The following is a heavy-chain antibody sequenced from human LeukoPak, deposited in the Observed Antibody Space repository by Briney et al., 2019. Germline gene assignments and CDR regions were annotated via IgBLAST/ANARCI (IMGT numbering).Heavy chain of an antibody. D-gene: IGHD1-26*01. V-gene: IGHV1-24*01. CDR1: GYTLTELS. CDR2: FDPEDGET. CDR3: ATDNVPMGATTPYYYYGMDV. J-gene: IGHJ6*02. Sequence: ASVTVSCTVSGYTLTELSMHWVRQAPGKGLEWMGGFDPEDGETIYAQKFQGRVTMTEDTSTDTAYMELSSLRSEDTAVYYCATDNVPMGATTPYYYYGMDVWGQGTTVTVSS.